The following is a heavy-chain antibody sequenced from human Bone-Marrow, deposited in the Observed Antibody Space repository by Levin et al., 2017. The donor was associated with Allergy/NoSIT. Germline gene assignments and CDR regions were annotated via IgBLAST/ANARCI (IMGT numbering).Heavy chain of an antibody. D-gene: IGHD2-2*01. CDR3: AKTHDSSCYFSHIDY. V-gene: IGHV3-30*18. J-gene: IGHJ4*02. Sequence: GGSLRLSCAASGFTFSSYGMHWVRQAPGKGLEWVAVISYDGSNKYYADSVKGRFTISRDNSKNTLYLQMNSLRAEDTAVYYCAKTHDSSCYFSHIDYWGQGTLVTVSS. CDR2: ISYDGSNK. CDR1: GFTFSSYG.